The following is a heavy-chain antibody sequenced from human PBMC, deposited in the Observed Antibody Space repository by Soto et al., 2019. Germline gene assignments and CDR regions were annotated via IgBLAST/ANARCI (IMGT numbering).Heavy chain of an antibody. CDR2: IYYSGST. D-gene: IGHD2-2*01. CDR3: ARIERKLGYCSSTSCRYYYYGMDA. J-gene: IGHJ6*02. Sequence: SETLSLTCTVSGGSISSSSYYWGWIRQPPGKGLEWIGSIYYSGSTYYNPSLKSRVTISVDTSKNQFSLKLGSVTAADTAVYHCARIERKLGYCSSTSCRYYYYGMDAWGQGTTVTVSS. CDR1: GGSISSSSYY. V-gene: IGHV4-39*01.